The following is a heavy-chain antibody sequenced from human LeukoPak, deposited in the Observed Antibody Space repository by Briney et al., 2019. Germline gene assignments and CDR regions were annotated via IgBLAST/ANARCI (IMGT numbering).Heavy chain of an antibody. V-gene: IGHV6-1*01. CDR3: ARGVWGKNWFDP. CDR1: GGSVSSNSAS. CDR2: TYYRSKWYK. J-gene: IGHJ5*02. Sequence: SQTLSLTCAVAGGSVSSNSASWNWIRQSPSRGLEWLGRTYYRSKWYKDYAVSVKSRITINPDTSKNQFSLQLNSVTPEDTAVYYCARGVWGKNWFDPWGQGTLVTVSS. D-gene: IGHD7-27*01.